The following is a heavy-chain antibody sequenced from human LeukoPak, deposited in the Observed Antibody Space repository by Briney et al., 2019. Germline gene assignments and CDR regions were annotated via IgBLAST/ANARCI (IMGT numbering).Heavy chain of an antibody. CDR2: INSDGSST. J-gene: IGHJ6*03. CDR3: ARATGYSYGPHYYYYYMDV. Sequence: GGSLRLSCAASGFTFSSYWMHWVRQAPGKGLVWVSRINSDGSSTSYADSVKGRFTISRDNAKDTLYLQMNSLRAEDTAGYYCARATGYSYGPHYYYYYMDVWGKGTTVTVSS. D-gene: IGHD5-18*01. V-gene: IGHV3-74*01. CDR1: GFTFSSYW.